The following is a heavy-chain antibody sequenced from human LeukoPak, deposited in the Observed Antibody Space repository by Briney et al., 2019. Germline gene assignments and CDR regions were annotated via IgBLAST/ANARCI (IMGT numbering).Heavy chain of an antibody. J-gene: IGHJ4*02. CDR3: AMSIGYDSAIDY. Sequence: AGESLEISCKGSGYSFTSYWIGWVRQMPGKGLEWMGIIYPSDSDTRYSPSFQGQVTISADKSIGTAYLQWSSLKASDTAMYYCAMSIGYDSAIDYWGQGTLVTVSS. V-gene: IGHV5-51*01. CDR1: GYSFTSYW. CDR2: IYPSDSDT. D-gene: IGHD5-12*01.